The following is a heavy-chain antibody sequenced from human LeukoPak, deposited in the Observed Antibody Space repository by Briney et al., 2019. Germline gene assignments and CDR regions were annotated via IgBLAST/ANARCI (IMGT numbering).Heavy chain of an antibody. Sequence: RGSLRLSCAASGFTFSSYWMHWVRHAPGKGLVWVSRIKTDGSRTHYADFAQGRFTISRDNAKNTLYLQMSSLRAEDTAVYYCARDGYEFRAFDIWGQGTMVTVSP. D-gene: IGHD5-12*01. CDR1: GFTFSSYW. CDR3: ARDGYEFRAFDI. CDR2: IKTDGSRT. J-gene: IGHJ3*02. V-gene: IGHV3-74*01.